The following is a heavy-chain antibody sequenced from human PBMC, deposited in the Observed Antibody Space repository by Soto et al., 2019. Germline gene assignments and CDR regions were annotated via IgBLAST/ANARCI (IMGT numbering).Heavy chain of an antibody. V-gene: IGHV4-31*03. CDR3: ARAPYYYDSSGRVFDY. D-gene: IGHD3-22*01. J-gene: IGHJ4*02. CDR1: GGSISSGGYH. CDR2: IYYSGST. Sequence: SETLSLTCTVSGGSISSGGYHWSWIRQHPGKGLEWIGYIYYSGSTYYNPSLKSRVTISVDTSKNQFSLKLSSVTAADTAVYYCARAPYYYDSSGRVFDYWGQGTLVTVSS.